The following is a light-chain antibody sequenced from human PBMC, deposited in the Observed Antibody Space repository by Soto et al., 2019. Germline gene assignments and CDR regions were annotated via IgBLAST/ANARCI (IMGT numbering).Light chain of an antibody. Sequence: QSALTQPASVSGSPGQSITISCTGTSRDIGGYNYVSWYKQHPGEPPKLLIYDVTNRPSGISNRFSGSKSGNTASLTISGLQTDDEADYYCGSSIRGSAYVFGTGTNVAAL. CDR1: SRDIGGYNY. CDR3: GSSIRGSAYV. CDR2: DVT. V-gene: IGLV2-14*03. J-gene: IGLJ1*01.